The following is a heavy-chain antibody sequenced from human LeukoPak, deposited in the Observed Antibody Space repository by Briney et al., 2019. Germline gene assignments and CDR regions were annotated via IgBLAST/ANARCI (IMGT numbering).Heavy chain of an antibody. CDR2: ISDTVRDT. V-gene: IGHV3-23*01. CDR3: AKDNYGGIFAS. J-gene: IGHJ4*02. CDR1: GFTFSAYG. Sequence: PGGSLRLSCAASGFTFSAYGMSWVRQAPGKGQEWVSHISDTVRDTWYANSVKGRFIISRDNSRDTVYLQMSSLRPEDTALYFCAKDNYGGIFASWGQGTLVTVSS. D-gene: IGHD4-17*01.